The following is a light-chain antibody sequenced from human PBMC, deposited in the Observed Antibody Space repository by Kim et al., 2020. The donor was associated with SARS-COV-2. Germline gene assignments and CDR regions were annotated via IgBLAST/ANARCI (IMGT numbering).Light chain of an antibody. Sequence: SESVGDRVTITCRASQSISIYLNWYQQRPGRAPKLLIYAASSLQSGVRSRFSGSGSGTDFTLTISSLQPEDFATYYCQQSYSTPYTFGQGTKLEI. CDR1: QSISIY. V-gene: IGKV1-39*01. J-gene: IGKJ2*01. CDR3: QQSYSTPYT. CDR2: AAS.